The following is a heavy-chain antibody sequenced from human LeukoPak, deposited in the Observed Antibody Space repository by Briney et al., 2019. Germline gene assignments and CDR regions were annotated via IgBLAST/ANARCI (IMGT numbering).Heavy chain of an antibody. D-gene: IGHD1-26*01. CDR1: GYTFTSCA. Sequence: ASVKVSCKASGYTFTSCAMHWVRQALGQRLEWMGWINAGNGNTKYSQKFQGRVTITRDTSASTAYMELSSLRSEDTAVYYCARDGVGATPEFDYWGQGTLVTVSS. CDR2: INAGNGNT. J-gene: IGHJ4*02. V-gene: IGHV1-3*01. CDR3: ARDGVGATPEFDY.